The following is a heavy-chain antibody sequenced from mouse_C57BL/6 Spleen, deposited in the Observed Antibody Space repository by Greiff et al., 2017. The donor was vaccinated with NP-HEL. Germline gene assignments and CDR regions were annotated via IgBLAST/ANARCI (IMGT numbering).Heavy chain of an antibody. CDR2: IYPGGGYT. J-gene: IGHJ3*01. V-gene: IGHV1-63*01. CDR3: ARAMDDYDSFAY. CDR1: GYTFTNYW. Sequence: VQLQESGAELVRPGTSVKMSCKASGYTFTNYWIGWAKQRPGHGLEWIGDIYPGGGYTNYNEKFKGKATLTADKSSSTAYMQFSSLTSEDSAFYYCARAMDDYDSFAYWGQGTLVTVSA. D-gene: IGHD2-4*01.